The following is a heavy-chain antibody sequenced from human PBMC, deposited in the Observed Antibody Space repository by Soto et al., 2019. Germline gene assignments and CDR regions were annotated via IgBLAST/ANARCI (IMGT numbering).Heavy chain of an antibody. CDR2: ISAYNGNT. V-gene: IGHV1-18*01. Sequence: ASVKVSCKASGYTFTSYGISWVRQAPGQGLEWMGWISAYNGNTNYAQKLQGRVTMTTDTSTSTAYMELRSLRSDDTAVYYCARGGSGYCSGGSCYSSSVLFDYWGQGTLVTVSS. D-gene: IGHD2-15*01. J-gene: IGHJ4*02. CDR1: GYTFTSYG. CDR3: ARGGSGYCSGGSCYSSSVLFDY.